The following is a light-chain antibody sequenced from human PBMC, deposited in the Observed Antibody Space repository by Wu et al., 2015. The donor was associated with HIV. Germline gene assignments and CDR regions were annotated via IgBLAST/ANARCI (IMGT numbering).Light chain of an antibody. Sequence: EVVMTQSPATLSVSPGERVTLSCRASQSVSSNLAWYQQKPDQTPRLLIYGSSTRTTNIPARFSGSGSGTEFTLTISSMQSEDFAVYYCRQYNNWPLTFGGGTKVEIK. J-gene: IGKJ4*01. V-gene: IGKV3-15*01. CDR3: RQYNNWPLT. CDR2: GSS. CDR1: QSVSSN.